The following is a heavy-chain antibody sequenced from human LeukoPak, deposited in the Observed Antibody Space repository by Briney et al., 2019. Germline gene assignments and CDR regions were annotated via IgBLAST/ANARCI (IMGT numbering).Heavy chain of an antibody. Sequence: GGPRRLSCAASGFTFSSYTMSGVRQARGKGREGASAIRGSGGSTYYADSVKGRFTISRDNSKNTLYLQMNSMRAEDTAVYYCAKDERHGPPSFDYWGQGTLVTVSS. D-gene: IGHD4-17*01. V-gene: IGHV3-23*01. J-gene: IGHJ4*02. CDR1: GFTFSSYT. CDR2: IRGSGGST. CDR3: AKDERHGPPSFDY.